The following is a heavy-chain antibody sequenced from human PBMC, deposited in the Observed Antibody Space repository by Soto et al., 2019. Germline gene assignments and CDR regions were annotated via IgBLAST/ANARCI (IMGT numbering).Heavy chain of an antibody. V-gene: IGHV3-30*18. CDR2: ISYDGSNK. CDR3: AKGGPSLEWYGGAFDI. J-gene: IGHJ3*02. D-gene: IGHD3-3*01. CDR1: GFTFSSYG. Sequence: QVQLVESGGGVVQPGRSLRLSCAASGFTFSSYGMHWVRQAPGKGLEWVAVISYDGSNKYYADSVKGRFTISRDNSKNTLYLQMNSLRAEDTAVYYCAKGGPSLEWYGGAFDIWGQGTMVTVSS.